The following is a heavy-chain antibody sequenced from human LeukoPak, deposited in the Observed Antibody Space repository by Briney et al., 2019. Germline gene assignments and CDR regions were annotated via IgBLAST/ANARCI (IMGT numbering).Heavy chain of an antibody. V-gene: IGHV3-7*01. CDR3: FREGGD. CDR1: GFTFSNYW. J-gene: IGHJ4*02. CDR2: INRDGSER. D-gene: IGHD3-10*01. Sequence: GGSLRLSCAASGFTFSNYWMTWVRQAPGKGLEWVANINRDGSERYYVDSVKGRFTISRDNAKNTLYLQMNSLRAEDTAIYYCFREGGDWGQGTLVTVSS.